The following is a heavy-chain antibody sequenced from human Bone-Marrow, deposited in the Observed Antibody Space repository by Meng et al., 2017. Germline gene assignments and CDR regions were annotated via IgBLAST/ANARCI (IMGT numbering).Heavy chain of an antibody. Sequence: GESLKISCAASGFTFSSYWMHWVRQAPGKGLVWVSRINSDGSSTSYADSVKGRFTISRDNAKNSLYLQMNSLRAEDTALYYCARDVIIGYYLDYWGQGTQVTVSS. D-gene: IGHD2-21*01. CDR2: INSDGSST. V-gene: IGHV3-74*01. CDR3: ARDVIIGYYLDY. J-gene: IGHJ4*02. CDR1: GFTFSSYW.